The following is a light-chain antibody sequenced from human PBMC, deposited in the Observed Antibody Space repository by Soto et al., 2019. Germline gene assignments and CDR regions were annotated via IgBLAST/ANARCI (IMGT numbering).Light chain of an antibody. CDR3: SSYTSSSTLDVV. CDR1: SSDVGGYNY. CDR2: EVS. J-gene: IGLJ2*01. V-gene: IGLV2-14*01. Sequence: QSSLTQPASVSGSPGQSITISCTGISSDVGGYNYVSWYQQHPGKAPKLMIYEVSNRPSGVSNRFSGSKSGNTASLTISGLQAEDEADFYCSSYTSSSTLDVVFGGGTQLTVL.